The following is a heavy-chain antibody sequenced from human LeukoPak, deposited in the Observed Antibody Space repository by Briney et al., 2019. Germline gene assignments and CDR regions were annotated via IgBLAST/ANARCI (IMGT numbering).Heavy chain of an antibody. CDR2: IKQDGSEK. D-gene: IGHD3-10*01. V-gene: IGHV3-7*01. J-gene: IGHJ4*02. Sequence: GGSLRLSCTASGFAFGDYAVSWVRQAPGKGLEWVANIKQDGSEKYYVDSVKGRFTISRDNAKNSLYLQMNSLRAEDTAVYYCARSRLWSGELPQYYFDYWGQGTLVTVSS. CDR1: GFAFGDYA. CDR3: ARSRLWSGELPQYYFDY.